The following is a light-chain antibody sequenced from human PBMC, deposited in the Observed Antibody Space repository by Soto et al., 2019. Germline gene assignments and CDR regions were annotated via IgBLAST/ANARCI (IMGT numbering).Light chain of an antibody. CDR1: QSVLLSSSNRNY. CDR3: QQYYGAPWT. J-gene: IGKJ1*01. CDR2: WAS. V-gene: IGKV4-1*01. Sequence: DIVMTQSPDSLAVSLGERATINCKSSQSVLLSSSNRNYLTWYQQRPGQPPKLLIYWASTRESGVPDRFSGSGSGTDFTLTISSLQAEDVAVYYCQQYYGAPWTFGQGTKVEIK.